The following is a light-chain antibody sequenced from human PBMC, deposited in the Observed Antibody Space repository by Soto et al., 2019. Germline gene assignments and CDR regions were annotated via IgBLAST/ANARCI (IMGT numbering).Light chain of an antibody. CDR1: LTCSSTS. J-gene: IGKJ1*01. Sequence: EIVLTQSPGTLYLSPGERATLSCRASLTCSSTSLAWYQHKPDEAPTLLMHDISSRATGIPDRFRGSGSGTDFTLPITRLEPEEFAVYDCQQYESSSPRTFGQGTKVQI. CDR3: QQYESSSPRT. CDR2: DIS. V-gene: IGKV3-20*01.